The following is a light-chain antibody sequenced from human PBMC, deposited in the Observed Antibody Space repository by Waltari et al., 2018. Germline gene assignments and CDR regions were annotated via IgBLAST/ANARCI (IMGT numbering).Light chain of an antibody. J-gene: IGLJ3*02. Sequence: QSALTQPPSASASPGQSVTISCTGTSSDVGGYNYVSWYQQHPGKAPKLMIYEVSKRPSGVPDRFSGSKSGNTASLTVSGLQAEDEADYYCSSYAGSNNLWVFGGGTKLTVL. V-gene: IGLV2-8*01. CDR1: SSDVGGYNY. CDR3: SSYAGSNNLWV. CDR2: EVS.